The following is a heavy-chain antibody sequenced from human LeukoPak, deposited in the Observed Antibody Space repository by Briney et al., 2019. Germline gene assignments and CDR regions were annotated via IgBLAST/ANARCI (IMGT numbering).Heavy chain of an antibody. CDR2: IYPVGNT. Sequence: GGSLRLSCVASGFTVSNNYMAWVRQAPGKGLEWVSIIYPVGNTYYADSVKGRFTISRDNSWNTVDLQMNSLRVEDTAVYYCARGGLELRPAYFDYWGQGTLVTVSS. CDR1: GFTVSNNY. CDR3: ARGGLELRPAYFDY. V-gene: IGHV3-53*01. J-gene: IGHJ4*02. D-gene: IGHD1-7*01.